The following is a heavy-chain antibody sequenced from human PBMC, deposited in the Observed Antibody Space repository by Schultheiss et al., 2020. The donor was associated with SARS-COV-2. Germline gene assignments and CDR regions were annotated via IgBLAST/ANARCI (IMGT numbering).Heavy chain of an antibody. J-gene: IGHJ4*02. V-gene: IGHV3-33*01. Sequence: GGSLRLSCAASGFTFSSYGMHWVRQAPGKGLEWVAVIWYDGSNKYYADSVKGRFTISRDNSKNTLYLQMNSLRAEDTAVYYCARENYYYDSSGYEFGNWGQGTQVTVSS. D-gene: IGHD3-22*01. CDR3: ARENYYYDSSGYEFGN. CDR2: IWYDGSNK. CDR1: GFTFSSYG.